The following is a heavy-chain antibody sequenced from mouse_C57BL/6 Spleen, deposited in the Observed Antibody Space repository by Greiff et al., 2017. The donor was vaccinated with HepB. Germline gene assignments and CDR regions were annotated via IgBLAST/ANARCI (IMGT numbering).Heavy chain of an antibody. CDR3: ARDSLYGSGGFDV. Sequence: EVHLVESGGGLVKPGGSLKLSCAASGFTFSSYAMSWVRQTPGKRLEWVATISDGGSYTYYPDNVKGRFTISRDNAKNNLYLQMSHLKSEDTAMYYCARDSLYGSGGFDVWGTGTTVTVSS. CDR1: GFTFSSYA. D-gene: IGHD1-1*01. J-gene: IGHJ1*03. CDR2: ISDGGSYT. V-gene: IGHV5-4*01.